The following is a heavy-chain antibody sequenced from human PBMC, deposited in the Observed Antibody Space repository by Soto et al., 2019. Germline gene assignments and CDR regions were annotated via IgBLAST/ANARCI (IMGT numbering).Heavy chain of an antibody. D-gene: IGHD5-18*01. V-gene: IGHV3-30*03. Sequence: QAHLVESGGSMVQPGRSLRLSSAASGFTFTSYGMHWVRQAPGTRLEWVAVISYDGGLQHYADSVKGRFTISRDNSKNMVLLQMNSPRAEDTAVYYCVSDRGYGHASVPYSWGQGTLVSVSS. CDR1: GFTFTSYG. J-gene: IGHJ4*02. CDR2: ISYDGGLQ. CDR3: VSDRGYGHASVPYS.